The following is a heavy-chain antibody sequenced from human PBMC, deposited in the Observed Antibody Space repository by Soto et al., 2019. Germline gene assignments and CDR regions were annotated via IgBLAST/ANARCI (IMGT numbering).Heavy chain of an antibody. CDR2: INPNSGGT. CDR1: GYTFSGYY. CDR3: ARLIWGSGNYYYFDY. Sequence: ASVKVSCKASGYTFSGYYMHWVRQAPGQGLEWMGWINPNSGGTNYAQKFQGWVTMTRDTSISTAYMELSRLKYDDTAVYYCARLIWGSGNYYYFDYWGQGTLVTVSS. J-gene: IGHJ4*02. V-gene: IGHV1-2*04. D-gene: IGHD1-26*01.